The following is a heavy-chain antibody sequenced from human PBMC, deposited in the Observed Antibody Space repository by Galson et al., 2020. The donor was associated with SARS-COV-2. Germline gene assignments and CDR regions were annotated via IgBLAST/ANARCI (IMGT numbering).Heavy chain of an antibody. D-gene: IGHD3-10*01. J-gene: IGHJ4*02. Sequence: GESLKISCKVSGYTLTELSMHWVRQAPGKGLEWMGGFDPEDGETIYAQKFQGRVTMTEDTSTDTAYMELSSLRSEDTAVYYCATDYAITMVRGGMGYWGQGTLVTVSS. CDR3: ATDYAITMVRGGMGY. CDR1: GYTLTELS. V-gene: IGHV1-24*01. CDR2: FDPEDGET.